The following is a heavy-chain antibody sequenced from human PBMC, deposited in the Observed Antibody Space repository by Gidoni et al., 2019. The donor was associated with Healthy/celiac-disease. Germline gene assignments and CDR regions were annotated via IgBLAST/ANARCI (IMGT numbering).Heavy chain of an antibody. J-gene: IGHJ4*02. Sequence: EVQLWESGGGLVEPGGSLRLYCAAAGFTCSSYSMSWFRHAPGQGLGLVSAISGSGGSTSYADSVKGRFTISRDNSKNTLYLQMNSLRAEDTAVYYCAKVWMGPIAAAASFDYWGQGTLVTVSS. CDR3: AKVWMGPIAAAASFDY. D-gene: IGHD6-13*01. CDR2: ISGSGGST. CDR1: GFTCSSYS. V-gene: IGHV3-23*01.